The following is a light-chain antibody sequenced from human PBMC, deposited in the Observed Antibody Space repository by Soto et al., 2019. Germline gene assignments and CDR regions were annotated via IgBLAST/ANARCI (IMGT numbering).Light chain of an antibody. Sequence: EVVMTQSPATLSVSPGERVTLSCRASESVHRNLAWYQQKPGQGPSLLIYYASTRATGVPDRFTGSGSGTEFTLTISSLQSEDFGVSHCQHYSNCPPTFGPGTKVEIK. CDR2: YAS. J-gene: IGKJ3*01. CDR3: QHYSNCPPT. V-gene: IGKV3-15*01. CDR1: ESVHRN.